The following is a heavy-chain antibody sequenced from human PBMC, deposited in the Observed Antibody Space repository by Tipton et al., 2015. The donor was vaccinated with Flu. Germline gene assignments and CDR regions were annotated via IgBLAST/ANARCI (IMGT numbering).Heavy chain of an antibody. V-gene: IGHV3-7*01. CDR2: IKQDGSEK. Sequence: QLVQSGGGLIQPGGSLRLSCAASGFTVSNNYMGWVRQAPGKGLEWVANIKQDGSEKYYVDSVKGRFTISRDNAKNSLYLQMNSLRVEDTAVYYCVRAIAAAGSRWGQGTLVTVSS. J-gene: IGHJ4*02. CDR3: VRAIAAAGSR. CDR1: GFTVSNNY. D-gene: IGHD6-13*01.